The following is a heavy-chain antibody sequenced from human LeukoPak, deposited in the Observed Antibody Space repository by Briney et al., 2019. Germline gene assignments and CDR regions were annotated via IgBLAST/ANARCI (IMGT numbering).Heavy chain of an antibody. D-gene: IGHD3-16*01. Sequence: ASVKVSCKASGYTFTGHYMHWVRQAPGQGLEWMGWIDVNSDTKYAEKFQGRVTTTRDTPISTAYMELGRLRSDDTAVYYCARDEGRGGDLGYWGQGTLVSVSA. V-gene: IGHV1-2*02. CDR2: IDVNSDT. CDR1: GYTFTGHY. J-gene: IGHJ4*02. CDR3: ARDEGRGGDLGY.